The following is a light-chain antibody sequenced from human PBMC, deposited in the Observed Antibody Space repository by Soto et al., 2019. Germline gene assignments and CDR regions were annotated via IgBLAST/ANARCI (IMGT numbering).Light chain of an antibody. V-gene: IGKV3-20*01. CDR2: GAS. J-gene: IGKJ4*01. Sequence: EIVLTQSPGTLSLSPGERATLSCRASQSVSSSYLAWYRQNPGQAPRLLIYGASTRATGIPDRLSGSGSGTDFTLTISRLEPEDFAVYYCQQYGSSPGTFGGGTKVEIK. CDR1: QSVSSSY. CDR3: QQYGSSPGT.